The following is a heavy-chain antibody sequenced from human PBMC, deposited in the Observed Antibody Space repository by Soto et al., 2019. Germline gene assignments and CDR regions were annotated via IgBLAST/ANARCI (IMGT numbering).Heavy chain of an antibody. J-gene: IGHJ4*02. D-gene: IGHD3-10*01. CDR1: GYTFTGYY. CDR3: AKLNRTVVDHFDC. CDR2: INPNSGGT. Sequence: GASVKVSCKASGYTFTGYYMHWVRQAPGQGLEWMGWINPNSGGTNYAQKFQGWVTMTRDTSISTAYMELNSLRVEDTAVYYCAKLNRTVVDHFDCWGQGTLVTVSS. V-gene: IGHV1-2*04.